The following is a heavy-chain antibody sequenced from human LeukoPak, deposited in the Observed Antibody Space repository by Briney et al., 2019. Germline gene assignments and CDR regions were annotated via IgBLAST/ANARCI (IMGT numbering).Heavy chain of an antibody. J-gene: IGHJ4*02. CDR1: GYTFTGSY. CDR2: INPNSGVT. V-gene: IGHV1-2*06. D-gene: IGHD3-3*01. Sequence: ASVKVSCKASGYTFTGSYIHWVRQAPGQGLEWMGRINPNSGVTIYAQKFQGRVTLTRDTSITTAYMELSSLRSDDTAVYYCARTDDVDYWGQGTLVTVSS. CDR3: ARTDDVDY.